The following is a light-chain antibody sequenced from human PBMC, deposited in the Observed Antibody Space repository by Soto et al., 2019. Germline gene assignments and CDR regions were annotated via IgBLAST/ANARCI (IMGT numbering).Light chain of an antibody. V-gene: IGKV1-17*01. CDR2: ATS. CDR1: QAIRND. CDR3: QQANSFPLT. Sequence: DIQMTQSPSSLSASVGDRVTITCRASQAIRNDLGWYQQKPAKAPKRLIYATSSLQSGVPSRFSGSGSGTDFTLTISSLQPEDFATYYCQQANSFPLTFGGGTKVDI. J-gene: IGKJ4*01.